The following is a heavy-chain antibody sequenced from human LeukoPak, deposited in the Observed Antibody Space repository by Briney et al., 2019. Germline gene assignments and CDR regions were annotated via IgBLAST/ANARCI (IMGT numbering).Heavy chain of an antibody. CDR1: GGSITSGTFY. D-gene: IGHD5/OR15-5a*01. CDR2: IHHSGST. CDR3: ARAGILSTGDYFDP. Sequence: SEPLSLTCTVSGGSITSGTFYWGWTRQPPGKGLEWIGTIHHSGSTSYNPSLQSRATISVDTSNNQFSLKLSSVTAAGTAVYYCARAGILSTGDYFDPWGQGTLVTVSS. J-gene: IGHJ5*02. V-gene: IGHV4-39*07.